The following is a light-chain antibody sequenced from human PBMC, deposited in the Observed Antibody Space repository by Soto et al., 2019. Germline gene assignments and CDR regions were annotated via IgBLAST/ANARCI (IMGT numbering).Light chain of an antibody. J-gene: IGKJ1*01. CDR2: DAS. CDR1: QSISSS. Sequence: EIVLTQSPATLSLSPGERATLSCRASQSISSSLAWYQQKSGQAPRLLIYDASSRATGFPARFSGSGSGTDFTLTIGSLEPDDFAVYYCQQRSEWPRTFGQGTKVEIK. CDR3: QQRSEWPRT. V-gene: IGKV3-11*01.